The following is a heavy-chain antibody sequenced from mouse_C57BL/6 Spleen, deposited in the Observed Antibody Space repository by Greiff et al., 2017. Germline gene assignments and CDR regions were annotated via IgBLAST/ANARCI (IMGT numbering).Heavy chain of an antibody. CDR1: GFTFSSYA. Sequence: EVHLVESGEGLVKPGGSLKLSCAASGFTFSSYAMSWVRQTPEKRLEWVAYISSGGDYIYYADTVKGRFTISRDNARNTLYLQMSSLKSEDTAMYYCTIYDGYYGYAMDYWGQGTSVTVSS. CDR3: TIYDGYYGYAMDY. V-gene: IGHV5-9-1*02. D-gene: IGHD2-3*01. CDR2: ISSGGDYI. J-gene: IGHJ4*01.